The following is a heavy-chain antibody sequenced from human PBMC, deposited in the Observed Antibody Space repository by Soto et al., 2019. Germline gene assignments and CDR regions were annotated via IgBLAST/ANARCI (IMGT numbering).Heavy chain of an antibody. Sequence: QVQLVESGGGVVQPGRSLRLSCAASGFTFSNYPMHWVRQVPGKGLERVALVSSDGDFKNYADSVKGRLTISRDNSKKTLYLHMNNLRPEDTAVYYCVREPTTPMTFDAVDIWGHGTMVTVSS. D-gene: IGHD3-22*01. CDR3: VREPTTPMTFDAVDI. CDR1: GFTFSNYP. CDR2: VSSDGDFK. V-gene: IGHV3-30-3*01. J-gene: IGHJ3*02.